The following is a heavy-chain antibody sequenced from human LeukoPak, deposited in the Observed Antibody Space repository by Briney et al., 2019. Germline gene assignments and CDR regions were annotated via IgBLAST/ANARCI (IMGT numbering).Heavy chain of an antibody. CDR2: IYYSGST. J-gene: IGHJ6*03. CDR1: GFTFSSYW. V-gene: IGHV4-59*01. Sequence: GSLRLSCAASGFTFSSYWMSWIRQPPGKGLEWIGYIYYSGSTNYKSSLKSRVTISVDTSKNQFSLKLSSVTAADTAVYYCARTTEGGYSYGYFYYYYMDVWGKGTTVTISS. D-gene: IGHD5-18*01. CDR3: ARTTEGGYSYGYFYYYYMDV.